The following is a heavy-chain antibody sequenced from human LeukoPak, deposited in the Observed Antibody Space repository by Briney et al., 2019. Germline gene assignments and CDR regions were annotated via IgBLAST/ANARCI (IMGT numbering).Heavy chain of an antibody. CDR1: GHTFTDYY. CDR3: ARDLTN. Sequence: GASVKVSGRASGHTFTDYYLHWVRQAPGQGLQWMGMVNPTAGSRAYAQDFQDRVTMTRDTSTSTVYMELYSLRSEDTAMYYCARDLTNWGQGTLVTVSS. V-gene: IGHV1-46*03. J-gene: IGHJ4*02. CDR2: VNPTAGSR.